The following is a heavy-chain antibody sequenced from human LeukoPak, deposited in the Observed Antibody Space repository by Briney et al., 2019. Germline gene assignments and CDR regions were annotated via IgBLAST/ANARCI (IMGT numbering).Heavy chain of an antibody. D-gene: IGHD3-10*01. Sequence: GASVKVSCKASGYTFTGYYMHWVRQAPGQGLEWMGRINPNSGGTSYAQKFQGRVTMTRDTSISTAYMELSRLRSDDTAVYYCARDLLLWFGEFRMDVWGKGTTVTVSS. CDR3: ARDLLLWFGEFRMDV. CDR1: GYTFTGYY. J-gene: IGHJ6*03. V-gene: IGHV1-2*06. CDR2: INPNSGGT.